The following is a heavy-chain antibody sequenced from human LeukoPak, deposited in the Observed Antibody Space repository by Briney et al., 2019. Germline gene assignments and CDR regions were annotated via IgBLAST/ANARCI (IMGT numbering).Heavy chain of an antibody. V-gene: IGHV4-34*01. D-gene: IGHD7-27*01. Sequence: PSETLSLTCAVYGGSFSGYYWSWIRQPPGKGLEWIGEINHSGSTNYNPSLKSRVTISVDTSKNQFSLKLSSVTAADTAVYYCAILLTGNYWGQGTLVTVSS. CDR3: AILLTGNY. CDR1: GGSFSGYY. CDR2: INHSGST. J-gene: IGHJ4*02.